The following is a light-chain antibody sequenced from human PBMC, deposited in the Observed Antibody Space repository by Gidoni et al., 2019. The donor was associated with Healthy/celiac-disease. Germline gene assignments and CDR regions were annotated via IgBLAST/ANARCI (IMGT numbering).Light chain of an antibody. CDR1: SRQSSYI. J-gene: IGLJ2*01. Sequence: QPVLTQSSSASASLGSSVKPTCTLSSRQSSYIIAWHKQQPGTHPLYLMKLEGSGSYTKGRGGPDRFSGSSSGADRYLTISNLQSEDEADYYCETWDSNTRVFGGGTKLTVL. CDR2: LEGSGSY. CDR3: ETWDSNTRV. V-gene: IGLV4-60*03.